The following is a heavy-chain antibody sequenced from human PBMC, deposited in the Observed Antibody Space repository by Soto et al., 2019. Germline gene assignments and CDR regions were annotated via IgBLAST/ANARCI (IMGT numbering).Heavy chain of an antibody. CDR1: GYTFTNYG. V-gene: IGHV1-18*04. CDR2: ISAYNGNT. D-gene: IGHD3-3*01. CDR3: ASGTIFGVVITFDY. J-gene: IGHJ4*02. Sequence: ASVKVSCKASGYTFTNYGLSWVRQAPGQGLEWMGWISAYNGNTNYAQKLQGRVTMTTDTSTSTAYMELRSLRSDDTAVYYCASGTIFGVVITFDYWGQGTLVTVSS.